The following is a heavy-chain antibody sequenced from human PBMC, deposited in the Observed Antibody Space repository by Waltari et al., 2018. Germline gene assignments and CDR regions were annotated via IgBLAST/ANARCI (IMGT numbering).Heavy chain of an antibody. V-gene: IGHV3-7*01. CDR2: IKQDGSEK. CDR1: GFTFSSHW. Sequence: EVQLVESGGGLVQPGGSLRLSCAASGFTFSSHWMSWVRQAPGKGLEWVANIKQDGSEKYYVDSVKGRFTISRDNAKNSLYLQMNSLRAEDTAVYYCARDHSGYGGFDYWGQGTLVTVSS. J-gene: IGHJ4*02. CDR3: ARDHSGYGGFDY. D-gene: IGHD5-12*01.